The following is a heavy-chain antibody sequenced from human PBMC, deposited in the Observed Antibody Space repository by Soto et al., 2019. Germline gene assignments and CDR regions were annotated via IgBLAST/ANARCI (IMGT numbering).Heavy chain of an antibody. CDR2: ISGSGGST. V-gene: IGHV3-23*01. CDR1: GFTFSSYA. CDR3: ASTSGYCSSTSCYSSRLSYFDY. Sequence: EVQLLESGGGLVQPGGSLRLSCAASGFTFSSYAMSWVRQAPGKGLEWVSAISGSGGSTYYADSVKGRFTISRDNSKNTLYLQMNSLRAEDTAVYYCASTSGYCSSTSCYSSRLSYFDYWGQGTLVTVSS. D-gene: IGHD2-2*01. J-gene: IGHJ4*02.